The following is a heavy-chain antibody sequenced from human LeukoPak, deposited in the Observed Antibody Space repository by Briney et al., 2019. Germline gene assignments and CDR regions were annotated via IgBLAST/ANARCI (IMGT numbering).Heavy chain of an antibody. J-gene: IGHJ4*02. V-gene: IGHV3-21*06. Sequence: GSLRLSCAASGFTLSSYSMNWVRQAPGKGLEWVSSISSSSYIYYADSVKGRFTISRDNAKNSLYLQMNSLRAEDTAVYYCARHSVQLWSIYYFDYGGQGPLVTFPS. CDR1: GFTLSSYS. CDR2: ISSSSYI. CDR3: ARHSVQLWSIYYFDY. D-gene: IGHD5-18*01.